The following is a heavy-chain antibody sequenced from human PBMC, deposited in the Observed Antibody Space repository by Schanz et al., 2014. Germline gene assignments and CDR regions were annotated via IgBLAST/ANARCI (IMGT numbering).Heavy chain of an antibody. Sequence: VQLVESGGGLVKPGGSLGLSCVVSGFTVSSDHTSWVRQAPGKGLEWVSTIYASGATYYADSVKRRFTISRDISKNTLHLQVTSLRAEDTAIYYCARDGNYYGSRNYYKTPYYFDYWGQGTLVTVSS. CDR2: IYASGAT. J-gene: IGHJ4*02. CDR1: GFTVSSDH. D-gene: IGHD3-10*01. V-gene: IGHV3-66*01. CDR3: ARDGNYYGSRNYYKTPYYFDY.